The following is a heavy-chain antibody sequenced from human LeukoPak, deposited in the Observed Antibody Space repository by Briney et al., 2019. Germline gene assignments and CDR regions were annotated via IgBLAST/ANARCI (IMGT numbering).Heavy chain of an antibody. CDR1: GFTFSSYE. V-gene: IGHV3-48*03. Sequence: GGSLRLSCVASGFTFSSYEMNWVRQAPGKGLEWVSYISSSGSTIYYADSVKGRFTISRDNSKNTLYLQMNSLRAEDTAVYYCAKRASSYGFFDYWGQGTLVTVSS. CDR3: AKRASSYGFFDY. CDR2: ISSSGSTI. J-gene: IGHJ4*02. D-gene: IGHD5-18*01.